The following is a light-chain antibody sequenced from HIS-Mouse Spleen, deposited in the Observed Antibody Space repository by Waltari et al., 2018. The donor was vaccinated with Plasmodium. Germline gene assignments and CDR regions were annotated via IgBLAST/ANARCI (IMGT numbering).Light chain of an antibody. CDR3: QKYNSALT. Sequence: DIQLTQSPSSLSASVGDSFPITCRARQGISNYLAWYQQKPGKVPKILIYAASTLQSGVPSRFSGSGSGTDFTLTISSLQPEDVATYYCQKYNSALTFGHGTKVEIK. J-gene: IGKJ3*01. V-gene: IGKV1-27*01. CDR1: QGISNY. CDR2: AAS.